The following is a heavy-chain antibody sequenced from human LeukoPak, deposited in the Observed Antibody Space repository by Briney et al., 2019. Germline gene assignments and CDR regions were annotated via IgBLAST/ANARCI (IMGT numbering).Heavy chain of an antibody. Sequence: GRSLRLSCAASGFTFSSYGMHWVRQAPGKGLEWEAVIWYDGSNKYYADSVKGRFTISRDNSKNTLYLQMNSLRAEDTAVYYCARVRASYGWGSYYFDYWGQGTLVTVSS. CDR3: ARVRASYGWGSYYFDY. CDR2: IWYDGSNK. CDR1: GFTFSSYG. J-gene: IGHJ4*02. V-gene: IGHV3-33*01. D-gene: IGHD6-19*01.